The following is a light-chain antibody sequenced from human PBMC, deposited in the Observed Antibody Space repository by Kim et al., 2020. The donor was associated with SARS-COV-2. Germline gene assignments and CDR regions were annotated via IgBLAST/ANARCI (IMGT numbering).Light chain of an antibody. V-gene: IGLV2-14*03. CDR3: SSYTTANTRL. J-gene: IGLJ1*01. CDR2: DVS. CDR1: SSDIGAFNY. Sequence: GQSITISCTGTSSDIGAFNYVSWFQQHPGRAPILLIYDVSERPSGISTRFSGSTSGYTASLTISGLQAEDEADYYCSSYTTANTRLFGAGTKVTVL.